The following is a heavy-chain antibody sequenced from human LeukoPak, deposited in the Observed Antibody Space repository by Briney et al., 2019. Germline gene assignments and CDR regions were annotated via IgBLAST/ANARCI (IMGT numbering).Heavy chain of an antibody. Sequence: GGSLRLSCAASGFTFSSYAMHWVRQAPGKGLEWVAVISYDGSNKYYADSVKGRFTISRDDSKNTLYLQMNSLRAEDTAVYYCAGGSSWYGEYWGQGTLVTVSS. D-gene: IGHD6-13*01. J-gene: IGHJ4*02. CDR3: AGGSSWYGEY. CDR2: ISYDGSNK. V-gene: IGHV3-30-3*01. CDR1: GFTFSSYA.